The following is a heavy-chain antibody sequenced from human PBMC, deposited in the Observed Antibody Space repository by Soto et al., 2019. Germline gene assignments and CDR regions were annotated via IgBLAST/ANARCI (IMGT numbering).Heavy chain of an antibody. V-gene: IGHV2-5*02. CDR3: AHYSSTSSFDY. D-gene: IGHD6-13*01. J-gene: IGHJ4*02. CDR1: GFSLSTSGMG. CDR2: IYWDDDK. Sequence: QITLKESGPTLVKPTQTFTLACTFSGFSLSTSGMGVGWIRQPPGKALEWLALIYWDDDKRYSPSLKSRLTITKDTPKTQVVLTMTNMDPVDTATYYCAHYSSTSSFDYWGQGTLVTVSS.